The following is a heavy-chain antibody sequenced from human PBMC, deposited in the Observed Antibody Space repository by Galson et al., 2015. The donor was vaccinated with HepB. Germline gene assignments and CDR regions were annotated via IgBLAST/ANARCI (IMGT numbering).Heavy chain of an antibody. J-gene: IGHJ2*01. CDR2: MWYDGSNK. CDR1: GFNFSSYG. Sequence: SLRLSCAASGFNFSSYGMHWARQAPGKGLEWVAVMWYDGSNKYYADSVKGRFTISRDNSKNTLYLQMNSLRAEDTAVYYCARDRAAVALWYFDLWGRGTLVTVSS. CDR3: ARDRAAVALWYFDL. V-gene: IGHV3-33*01. D-gene: IGHD6-19*01.